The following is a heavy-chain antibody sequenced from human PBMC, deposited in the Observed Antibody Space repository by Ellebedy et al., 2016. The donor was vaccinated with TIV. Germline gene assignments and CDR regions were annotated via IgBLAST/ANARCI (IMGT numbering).Heavy chain of an antibody. Sequence: SQTLSLTCAISGDSVSRNSVAWNWIRQSPGKGLEWIGYIYRNEITNYNPSLKSRVTISVDTSKNQFSLKLSSVTAADTAVYYCAATGPTDYWGQGTLVTVSS. J-gene: IGHJ4*02. CDR1: GDSVSRNSVA. V-gene: IGHV4-61*01. D-gene: IGHD1-7*01. CDR2: IYRNEIT. CDR3: AATGPTDY.